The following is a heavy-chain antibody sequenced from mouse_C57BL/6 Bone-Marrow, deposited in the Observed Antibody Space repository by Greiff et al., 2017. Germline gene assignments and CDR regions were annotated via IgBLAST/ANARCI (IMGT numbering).Heavy chain of an antibody. Sequence: DVKLVESGPGLAKPSQTLSLTCSVTGYSITSDYWNWIRKFPGNKLEYMGYISYSGSTYYNPSLKSRISITRDTSKNQYYLQLNSVTTEDTATYYCALDYGSSFQYYYAMDYWGQGTSVTVSS. J-gene: IGHJ4*01. CDR1: GYSITSDY. V-gene: IGHV3-8*01. CDR3: ALDYGSSFQYYYAMDY. CDR2: ISYSGST. D-gene: IGHD1-1*01.